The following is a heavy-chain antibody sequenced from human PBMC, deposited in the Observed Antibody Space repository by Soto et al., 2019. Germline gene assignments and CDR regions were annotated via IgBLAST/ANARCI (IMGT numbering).Heavy chain of an antibody. Sequence: QVQLVESGGGVVQPGWSLRLSCAASGFTFSSYGMHWVRQAPGKGLEWVAVIWYDGSNKYYADSVKGRFTISRDKSKNTLYLQMNSLRAEDTAVYYCARGNGHFDYWGQGTLVTVSS. CDR3: ARGNGHFDY. CDR2: IWYDGSNK. V-gene: IGHV3-33*01. CDR1: GFTFSSYG. J-gene: IGHJ4*02.